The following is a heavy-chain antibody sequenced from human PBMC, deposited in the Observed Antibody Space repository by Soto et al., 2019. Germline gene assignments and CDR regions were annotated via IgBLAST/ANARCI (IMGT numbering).Heavy chain of an antibody. CDR2: IKSKTDGGTT. D-gene: IGHD4-17*01. CDR1: GFTFSNAW. CDR3: TTELGSYGDYADDYYYGMDV. V-gene: IGHV3-15*07. Sequence: EVQLVESGGGLVKPGGSLRLSCAASGFTFSNAWMNWVRQAPGKGLEWVGRIKSKTDGGTTDYAAPVKGRFTISRDDSKNTLYLQMNSLKTEDTAVYYCTTELGSYGDYADDYYYGMDVWGQGTTVTVSS. J-gene: IGHJ6*02.